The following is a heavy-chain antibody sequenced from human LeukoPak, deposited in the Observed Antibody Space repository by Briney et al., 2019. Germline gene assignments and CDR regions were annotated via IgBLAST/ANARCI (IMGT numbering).Heavy chain of an antibody. CDR2: ISAYNGNT. D-gene: IGHD6-13*01. Sequence: ASVKVSCKASGYTLTSYGISWVRQAPGQGLEWMGWISAYNGNTNYAQKLQGRVTMTTDTSTSTAYMELRSLRSDDTAVYYCAGDGIIAAAGIDYFDYWGQGTLVTVSS. V-gene: IGHV1-18*04. CDR1: GYTLTSYG. J-gene: IGHJ4*02. CDR3: AGDGIIAAAGIDYFDY.